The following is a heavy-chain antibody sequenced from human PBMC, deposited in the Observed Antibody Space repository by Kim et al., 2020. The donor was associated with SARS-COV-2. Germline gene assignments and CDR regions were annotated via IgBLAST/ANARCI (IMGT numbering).Heavy chain of an antibody. CDR1: GGSITNYY. V-gene: IGHV4-59*08. Sequence: SETLSLTCIVSGGSITNYYWSWIRQPPGKGLEWIGYVYYTGSTNYNPSLKSRVTISVDTSKNQFSLRLTSVTAADTAAHHCVRQPDYWGQGILVTVSS. CDR3: VRQPDY. J-gene: IGHJ4*02. CDR2: VYYTGST.